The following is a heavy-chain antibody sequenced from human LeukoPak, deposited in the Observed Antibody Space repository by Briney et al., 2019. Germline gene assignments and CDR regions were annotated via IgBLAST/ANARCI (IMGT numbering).Heavy chain of an antibody. J-gene: IGHJ4*02. CDR2: IYYSGST. CDR3: ASQNSGYAYYFDY. Sequence: SETLSLTCTVSGGSVSSGSYYWSWIRQPPGKGLEWIGYIYYSGSTNYNPSLKSRVTISVDTSKNQFSLKLSSVTAADTAVYYCASQNSGYAYYFDYWGQGTLVPVSS. CDR1: GGSVSSGSYY. V-gene: IGHV4-61*01. D-gene: IGHD5-12*01.